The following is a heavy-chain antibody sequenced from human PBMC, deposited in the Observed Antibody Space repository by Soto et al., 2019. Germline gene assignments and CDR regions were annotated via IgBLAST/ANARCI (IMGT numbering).Heavy chain of an antibody. J-gene: IGHJ6*02. CDR3: AMLFRGVIMDYYYYGMDV. V-gene: IGHV1-24*01. CDR1: GYTLTELS. CDR2: FDPEDGET. Sequence: QVQLVQSGAEVKKPGASVKVSCKVSGYTLTELSMHWVRQAPGKGLEWMGGFDPEDGETIYAQKFQGRVTMTEDXXTXTXXMELSSLRSEDTAVYYCAMLFRGVIMDYYYYGMDVWGQGTTVTVSS. D-gene: IGHD3-10*01.